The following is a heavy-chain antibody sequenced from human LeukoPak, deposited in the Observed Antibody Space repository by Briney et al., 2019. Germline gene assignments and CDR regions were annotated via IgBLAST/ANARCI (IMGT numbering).Heavy chain of an antibody. CDR3: AELGITMIGGV. J-gene: IGHJ6*04. CDR2: IKQDGSEK. CDR1: GFTFSSYS. D-gene: IGHD3-10*02. V-gene: IGHV3-7*01. Sequence: GGSLRLSCAASGFTFSSYSMNWVRQAPGKGLEWVANIKQDGSEKYYVDSVKGRFTISRDNAKNSLYLQMNSLRGEDTAVYYCAELGITMIGGVWGKGTTVTISS.